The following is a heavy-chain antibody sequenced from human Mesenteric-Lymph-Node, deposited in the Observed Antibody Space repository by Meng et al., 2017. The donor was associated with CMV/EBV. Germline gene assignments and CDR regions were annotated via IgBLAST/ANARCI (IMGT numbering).Heavy chain of an antibody. CDR3: ARVWGSIDY. CDR1: GYPFTSYD. CDR2: MNPNSGST. V-gene: IGHV1-8*01. Sequence: KVSCKASGYPFTSYDINWVRQAAGQGLEWVGWMNPNSGSTGYAQKFQGRVTMTRDTSISTAYMVLSSLRSEDTAVYYCARVWGSIDYWGQGTLVTVSS. J-gene: IGHJ4*02. D-gene: IGHD7-27*01.